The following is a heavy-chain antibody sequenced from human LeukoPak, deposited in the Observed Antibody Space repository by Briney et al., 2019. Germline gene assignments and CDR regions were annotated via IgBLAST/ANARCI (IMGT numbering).Heavy chain of an antibody. CDR1: GFTFSSYG. CDR2: IRYDGSNK. V-gene: IGHV3-30*02. J-gene: IGHJ5*02. D-gene: IGHD5-24*01. Sequence: PGGSLRLSCAASGFTFSSYGMHWVRQAPGKGLEWVAFIRYDGSNKYYADSVKGRFTISRDNSKNTLYLQMNSLRAEDTAVYYCAKDLTVEMATMGFDPWGQRTLVTVSS. CDR3: AKDLTVEMATMGFDP.